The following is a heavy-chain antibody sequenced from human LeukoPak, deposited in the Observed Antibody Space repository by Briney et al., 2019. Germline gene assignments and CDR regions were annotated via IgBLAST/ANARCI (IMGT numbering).Heavy chain of an antibody. CDR1: GFTFSSFG. V-gene: IGHV3-33*01. J-gene: IGHJ4*02. D-gene: IGHD3-10*01. Sequence: PGGSLRLSCAASGFTFSSFGMHWVRQAPGKGLEWVALIWYDGSTKYYADSVKGRFTISRDNSRNTLYLQMNSLRAEDTAVYYCASDRGVISYFQYWGQGTLVTVSS. CDR2: IWYDGSTK. CDR3: ASDRGVISYFQY.